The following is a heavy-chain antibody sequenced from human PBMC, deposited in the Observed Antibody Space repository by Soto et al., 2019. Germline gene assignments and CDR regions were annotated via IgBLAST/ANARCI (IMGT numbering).Heavy chain of an antibody. CDR2: IYAGDSDT. V-gene: IGHV5-51*01. CDR3: ARPLRGSPYPYFDY. Sequence: GESLKISCKASGYTFTEYWIGWVRQMPGKGLEWMGIIYAGDSDTRYSPSFQGQVTISADKSISTAYLQWSSLKASDTAMYYCARPLRGSPYPYFDYWGQGTLVTVYS. J-gene: IGHJ4*02. CDR1: GYTFTEYW. D-gene: IGHD2-15*01.